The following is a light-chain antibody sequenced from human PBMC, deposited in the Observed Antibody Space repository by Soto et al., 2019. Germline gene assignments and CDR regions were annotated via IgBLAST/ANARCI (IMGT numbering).Light chain of an antibody. J-gene: IGKJ5*01. V-gene: IGKV1-6*01. CDR2: AAS. Sequence: AITLTQSPSSLYASVGDRVTITCRASQAIRTALGWYQQKPGKVPKLLIYAASILQSGVPSRFSGSGSGTDFTLTISSLQPEDFAVYYCHQRQYWPPIPFGQGTRLEIK. CDR1: QAIRTA. CDR3: HQRQYWPPIP.